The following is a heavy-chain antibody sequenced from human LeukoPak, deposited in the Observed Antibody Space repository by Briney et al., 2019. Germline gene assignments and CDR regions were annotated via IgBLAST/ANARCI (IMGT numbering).Heavy chain of an antibody. CDR3: ARVAGFGGYYYGSGSYYRNWFDP. V-gene: IGHV1-2*02. J-gene: IGHJ5*02. CDR2: INPNSGGT. Sequence: GASVKVSCKASGYTFTSYGISWVRQAPGQGLEWMGWINPNSGGTNYAQKFQGRVTMTRDTSISTAYMELSRLRSDDTAVYYCARVAGFGGYYYGSGSYYRNWFDPWGQGTLVTVSS. CDR1: GYTFTSYG. D-gene: IGHD3-10*01.